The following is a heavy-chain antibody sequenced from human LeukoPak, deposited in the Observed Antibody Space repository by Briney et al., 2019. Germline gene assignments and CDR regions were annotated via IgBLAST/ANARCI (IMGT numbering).Heavy chain of an antibody. CDR1: GYTFISYG. CDR3: ARDTALATTDY. V-gene: IGHV1-18*01. CDR2: ISPYNGNT. D-gene: IGHD5-24*01. J-gene: IGHJ4*02. Sequence: ASVKVSCKASGYTFISYGINWVRQAPGQGLEWMGRISPYNGNTNYTQKFQGRVTMTTDTSTSTAYMELRSLRSDDTAVYYCARDTALATTDYWGQGTLVTVSS.